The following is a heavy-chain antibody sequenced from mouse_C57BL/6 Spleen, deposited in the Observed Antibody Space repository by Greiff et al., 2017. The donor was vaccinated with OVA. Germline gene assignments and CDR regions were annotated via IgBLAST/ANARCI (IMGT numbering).Heavy chain of an antibody. CDR1: GFTIKNTY. CDR2: IDPANGYT. D-gene: IGHD2-13*01. Sequence: VQLKESVAELVRPGASVKLSCTASGFTIKNTYMPWVQQRPEQGLEWIGRIDPANGYTKYAPKFQGKATITADTSSNTAYLHLSSLASEVTDIDYGARADSLYALDYWGQGTSVTVSA. CDR3: ARADSLYALDY. J-gene: IGHJ4*01. V-gene: IGHV14-3*01.